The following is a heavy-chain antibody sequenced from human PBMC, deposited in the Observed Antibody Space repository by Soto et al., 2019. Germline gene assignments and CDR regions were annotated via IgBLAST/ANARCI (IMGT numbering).Heavy chain of an antibody. J-gene: IGHJ6*02. CDR3: ARGVAYYGSGSYYSYYGMEV. V-gene: IGHV1-3*01. Sequence: ASVKVSCKASGYTFTGYAMHWVRQAPGQRLEWMGWINAGNGNTKYSQKFQGRVTITRDTSASTAYMELSSLRSEDTAVYYCARGVAYYGSGSYYSYYGMEVWGQGTTVTVSS. CDR2: INAGNGNT. CDR1: GYTFTGYA. D-gene: IGHD3-10*01.